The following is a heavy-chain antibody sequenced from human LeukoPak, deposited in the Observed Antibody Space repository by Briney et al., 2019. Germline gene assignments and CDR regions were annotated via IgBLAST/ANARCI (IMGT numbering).Heavy chain of an antibody. J-gene: IGHJ5*02. CDR1: GGSISSSNW. CDR3: AREPGTWYSSSWYGRDNRFDP. Sequence: SGTRSLTCAVSGGSISSSNWWSWVRQPPGKGLEWIGEIYHSGSTNYNPSLKSRVTISVDKSKNQFSLKLSSVTAADTAVYYCAREPGTWYSSSWYGRDNRFDPWGQGTLVTVSS. D-gene: IGHD6-13*01. V-gene: IGHV4-4*02. CDR2: IYHSGST.